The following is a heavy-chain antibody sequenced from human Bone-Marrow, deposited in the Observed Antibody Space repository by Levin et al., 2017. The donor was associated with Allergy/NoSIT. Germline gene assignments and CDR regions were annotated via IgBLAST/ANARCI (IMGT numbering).Heavy chain of an antibody. D-gene: IGHD6-19*01. CDR2: IYPSDSDT. Sequence: KVSCQASGYTFSTYWIGWVRQMPGKGLEWVGIIYPSDSDTRYGPSFQGHVTISVDTSINTSYLQWSSLMPSDTAIYYCARRRSLLAGWAEFDYWGQGALVLVSS. J-gene: IGHJ4*02. V-gene: IGHV5-51*01. CDR1: GYTFSTYW. CDR3: ARRRSLLAGWAEFDY.